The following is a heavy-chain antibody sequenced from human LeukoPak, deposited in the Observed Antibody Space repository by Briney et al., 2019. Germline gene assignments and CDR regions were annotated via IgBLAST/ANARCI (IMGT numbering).Heavy chain of an antibody. CDR1: GGSISSYY. V-gene: IGHV4-59*01. D-gene: IGHD6-13*01. CDR2: IYYSGGT. J-gene: IGHJ3*02. Sequence: PSETLSLTCTVSGGSISSYYCSWVRQPPGRGREWVGYIYYSGGTNYNPSLRSRVTISVDTPKNQFSLKLSCVTAADTALYYCAGDPSSSWSDAFDIWGQGTMVTVSS. CDR3: AGDPSSSWSDAFDI.